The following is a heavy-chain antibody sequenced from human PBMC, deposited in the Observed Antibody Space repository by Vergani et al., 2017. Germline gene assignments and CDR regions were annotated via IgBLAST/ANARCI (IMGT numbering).Heavy chain of an antibody. CDR3: ARGYSYGTAGFDY. V-gene: IGHV3-53*02. J-gene: IGHJ4*02. CDR1: GFNVSSNY. CDR2: IYICGST. Sequence: EVQLVETGGGLIQPGGSLRLSCAASGFNVSSNYMSWVRQAPGKGLEWVSFIYICGSTYYADSVKGRFTISSNNSKNTLYLPMNSLRAEDTALYYCARGYSYGTAGFDYWGQGTLVTVSS. D-gene: IGHD5-18*01.